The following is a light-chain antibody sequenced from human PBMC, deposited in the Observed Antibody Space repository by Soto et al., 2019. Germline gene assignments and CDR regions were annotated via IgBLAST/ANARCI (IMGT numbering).Light chain of an antibody. CDR3: TSFTSSSTWV. CDR2: EVS. Sequence: QSVLTQPASVSGSPGQSITISCTGTSSDFGGYNYVSWFQQHPGKAPKLKIYEVSNRPSGVSNRFSGSKSGYTASLTISELQAEDEADYYCTSFTSSSTWVFGGGTK. CDR1: SSDFGGYNY. V-gene: IGLV2-14*03. J-gene: IGLJ3*02.